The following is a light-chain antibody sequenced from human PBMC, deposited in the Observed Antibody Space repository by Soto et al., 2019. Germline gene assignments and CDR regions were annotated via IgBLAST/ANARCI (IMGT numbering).Light chain of an antibody. V-gene: IGKV3-15*01. CDR2: GAS. J-gene: IGKJ2*01. CDR1: QSVSSN. Sequence: EIVMTQSPATLSVPPGERATLSCRASQSVSSNLAWYQQKPGQAPRLLIYGASTRATGIPARFSGSGSGTEFTLTISSLQSEDFAVYYCEQYHNGPPYTFGQGTKLEIK. CDR3: EQYHNGPPYT.